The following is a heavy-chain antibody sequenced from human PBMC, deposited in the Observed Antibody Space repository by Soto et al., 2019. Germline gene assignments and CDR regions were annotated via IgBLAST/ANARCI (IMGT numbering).Heavy chain of an antibody. Sequence: QLQLQESGPGLVKPSETLSLTCTVSGDSISVSPYFWGWIRQPPGKGLEWFASIFYDRYTVYTPSLKSRAFISVDTSKNQFSLKLTSVAAADTAIYFCARLQAAVPHYWGEGTLVIVSS. CDR2: IFYDRYT. D-gene: IGHD6-13*01. J-gene: IGHJ4*02. V-gene: IGHV4-39*01. CDR3: ARLQAAVPHY. CDR1: GDSISVSPYF.